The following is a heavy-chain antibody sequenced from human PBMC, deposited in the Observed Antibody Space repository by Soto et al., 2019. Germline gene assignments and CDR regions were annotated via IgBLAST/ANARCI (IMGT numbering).Heavy chain of an antibody. V-gene: IGHV5-51*01. CDR1: GYSFTNYW. J-gene: IGHJ6*02. CDR2: IYPADSDT. Sequence: PGESLKISCKGSGYSFTNYWIAWVRQMPGKGLEWMGVIYPADSDTRYSPSFQGQVTISADKSLSTAYLQWSSLKASDTAMYYCARSRRGAYSSGWYSPSGYYNYGIDVWGQGTKVTVSS. D-gene: IGHD6-19*01. CDR3: ARSRRGAYSSGWYSPSGYYNYGIDV.